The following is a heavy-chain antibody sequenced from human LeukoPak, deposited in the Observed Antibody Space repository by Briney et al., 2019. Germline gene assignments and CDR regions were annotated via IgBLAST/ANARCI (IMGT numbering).Heavy chain of an antibody. CDR1: GITFSSYA. Sequence: PWGSLRLSCAASGITFSSYAMSWVRQAPGKGLEWVSALSGSGGSTYYADSVKGRFTISRDNSKNTLYLQMNSLRAEDTAVYYCAKVKQWLPQDYWGQGTLVTVSS. J-gene: IGHJ4*02. V-gene: IGHV3-23*01. CDR2: LSGSGGST. CDR3: AKVKQWLPQDY. D-gene: IGHD6-19*01.